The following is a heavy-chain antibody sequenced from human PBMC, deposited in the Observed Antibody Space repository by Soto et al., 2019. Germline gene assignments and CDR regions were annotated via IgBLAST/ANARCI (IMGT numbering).Heavy chain of an antibody. CDR1: GYSFTSYY. CDR2: INPSGGST. CDR3: ARGVGANRGGGFGMDV. V-gene: IGHV1-46*01. Sequence: GXSVKVSCKASGYSFTSYYMHWVRQAPGQGLEWMGIINPSGGSTSYAQKFQGRVTMTRDTSTSTVYMELSSLRSEDTAVYYCARGVGANRGGGFGMDVWGQGTTVTVSS. J-gene: IGHJ6*02. D-gene: IGHD1-26*01.